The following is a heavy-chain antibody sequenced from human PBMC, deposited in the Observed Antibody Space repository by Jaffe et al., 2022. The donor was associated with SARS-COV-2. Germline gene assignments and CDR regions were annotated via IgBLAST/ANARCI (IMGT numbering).Heavy chain of an antibody. CDR3: AREAAAGYFDY. CDR1: GGSISSYY. J-gene: IGHJ4*02. Sequence: QVQLQESGPGLVKPSETLSLTCTVSGGSISSYYWSWIRQPPGKGLEWIGYIYYSGSTNYNPSLKSRVTISVDTSKNQFSLKLSSVTAADTAVYYCAREAAAGYFDYWGQGTLVTVSS. CDR2: IYYSGST. V-gene: IGHV4-59*01. D-gene: IGHD6-13*01.